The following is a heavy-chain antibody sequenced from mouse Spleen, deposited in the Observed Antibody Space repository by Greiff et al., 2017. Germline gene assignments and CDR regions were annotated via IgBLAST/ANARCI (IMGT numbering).Heavy chain of an antibody. D-gene: IGHD3-2*01. J-gene: IGHJ3*01. Sequence: QVQLQQSGPELVKPGASVKMSCKASGYTFTSYYIHWVKQRPGQGLEWIGWIYPGDGSTKYNEKFKGKATLTADKSSSTAYMELRSLTSEDSAVYFCARDSSGQFAYWGQGTLVTVSA. CDR2: IYPGDGST. CDR3: ARDSSGQFAY. CDR1: GYTFTSYY. V-gene: IGHV1-85*01.